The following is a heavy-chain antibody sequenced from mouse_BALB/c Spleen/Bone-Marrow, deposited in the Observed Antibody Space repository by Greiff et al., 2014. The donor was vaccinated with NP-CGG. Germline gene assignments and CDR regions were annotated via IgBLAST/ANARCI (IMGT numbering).Heavy chain of an antibody. CDR2: IDPSDSYT. J-gene: IGHJ4*01. V-gene: IGHV1-69*02. Sequence: VQLQQSGAELVKPGASVKLSCKASGYTFTSYWMHWVKQRPGQGLEWIGEIDPSDSYTNYNQKFKGKATFTVDKSSSTAYMQLNSLTSEDSAVDYCSSRILYAMDYWGQGTSVTVSS. CDR1: GYTFTSYW. CDR3: SSRILYAMDY.